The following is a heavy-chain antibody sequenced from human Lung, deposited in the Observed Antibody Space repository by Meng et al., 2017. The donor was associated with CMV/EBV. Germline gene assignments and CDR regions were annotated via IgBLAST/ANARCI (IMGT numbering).Heavy chain of an antibody. Sequence: VHAVESGLELKKPGASVKVSCKASGYTFTHHGISWIRQAPGQGLEWMGWISCYNGDTNYAQKFQGRVTMTTDTSTSTAYMDLRSLRSDDTAVYYCARDPSNTSGRYAYFDYWGQGTLVTVSS. J-gene: IGHJ4*02. CDR3: ARDPSNTSGRYAYFDY. CDR2: ISCYNGDT. CDR1: GYTFTHHG. D-gene: IGHD6-19*01. V-gene: IGHV1-18*01.